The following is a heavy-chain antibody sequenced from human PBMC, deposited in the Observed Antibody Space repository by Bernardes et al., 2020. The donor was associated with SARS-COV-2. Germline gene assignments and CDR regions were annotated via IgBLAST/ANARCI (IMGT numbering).Heavy chain of an antibody. J-gene: IGHJ5*02. V-gene: IGHV4-39*01. D-gene: IGHD6-13*01. CDR1: GGSIRSSFYY. CDR3: ARQDFIAAAGTRWFDP. CDR2: IFYSGRT. Sequence: SETLSLTCIVSGGSIRSSFYYWGWIRQPPGKGLEWIGSIFYSGRTHYNPSLKSRVTMSVDTSKNQFSLMLSSVTAADTAVYHWARQDFIAAAGTRWFDPWGQG.